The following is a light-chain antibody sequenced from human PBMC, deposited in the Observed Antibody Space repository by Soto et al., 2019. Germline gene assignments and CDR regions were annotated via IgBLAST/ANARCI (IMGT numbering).Light chain of an antibody. CDR1: SSNIGAGYD. CDR3: QSYDSSLGGSGV. CDR2: RND. Sequence: QSVLTQPPSVSGAPGQRVTISCTGSSSNIGAGYDVHWYKQVPGTAPKLLIYRNDNRPSGVPDRISASKSGTSASLAITGLQAEDEADYYCQSYDSSLGGSGVFGTGTKLTVL. V-gene: IGLV1-40*01. J-gene: IGLJ1*01.